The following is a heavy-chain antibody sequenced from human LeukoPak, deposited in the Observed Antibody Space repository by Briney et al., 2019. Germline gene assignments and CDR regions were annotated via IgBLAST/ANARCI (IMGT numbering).Heavy chain of an antibody. D-gene: IGHD1-26*01. CDR3: ARVWELSFDY. CDR1: GFTVSTDH. CDR2: SYSGGSR. Sequence: GGSLRLSCAASGFTVSTDHMSWVRQAPGKGLEWVAVSYSGGSRYHAESVKGRFTISRDNSNNMLYLQMNSLRAEDTAVYYCARVWELSFDYWGQGTLVTVSS. V-gene: IGHV3-53*01. J-gene: IGHJ4*02.